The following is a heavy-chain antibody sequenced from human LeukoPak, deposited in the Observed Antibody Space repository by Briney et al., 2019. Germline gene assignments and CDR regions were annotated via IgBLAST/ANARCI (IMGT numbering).Heavy chain of an antibody. V-gene: IGHV4-39*01. CDR2: IYYSGTT. D-gene: IGHD6-19*01. CDR3: ARHGAAVAGGFDH. Sequence: PSETLSLTCSVSGGSLSSSNYYGGWSRQPPGKGVEWIVTIYYSGTTYYNPSRKRRITISVYTHKNQFSRKRNAGAAADTAVYYCARHGAAVAGGFDHWGQGTLVTVSS. J-gene: IGHJ5*02. CDR1: GGSLSSSNYY.